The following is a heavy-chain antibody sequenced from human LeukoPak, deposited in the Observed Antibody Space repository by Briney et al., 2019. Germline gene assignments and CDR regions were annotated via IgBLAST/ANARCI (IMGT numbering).Heavy chain of an antibody. Sequence: GGSLRLSCAASGFTFSSYAMHWVRQAPGKGLEWVAFIRYDGNNKYYADSVKGRFTISRDNSKNTLYLQMNSLRAADTALYYCVQGTRRGAITMVRGVIGKSYYFDSWGQGTLVTVSS. CDR1: GFTFSSYA. D-gene: IGHD3-10*01. J-gene: IGHJ4*02. V-gene: IGHV3-30*02. CDR3: VQGTRRGAITMVRGVIGKSYYFDS. CDR2: IRYDGNNK.